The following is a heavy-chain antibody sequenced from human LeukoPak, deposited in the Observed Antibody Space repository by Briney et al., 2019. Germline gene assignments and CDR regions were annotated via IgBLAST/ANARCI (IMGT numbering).Heavy chain of an antibody. J-gene: IGHJ4*02. CDR1: GFTFSGSA. CDR2: IRNKGNSYAT. V-gene: IGHV3-73*01. Sequence: PGGSLRLSCATSGFTFSGSAMHWVRQASGEGLGWIGRIRNKGNSYATVYAASVKGRFIISRDDSKNTAYLQMNSLKTEDTAMYYCTRHAAGGDTGGYPSDYWGQGTLVTVSS. CDR3: TRHAAGGDTGGYPSDY. D-gene: IGHD2-8*02.